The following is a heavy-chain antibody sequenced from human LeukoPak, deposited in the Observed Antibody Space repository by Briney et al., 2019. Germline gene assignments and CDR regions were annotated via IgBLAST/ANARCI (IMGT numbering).Heavy chain of an antibody. CDR2: IIPIFGTA. J-gene: IGHJ6*03. V-gene: IGHV1-69*13. D-gene: IGHD2-2*01. CDR3: ASAHCSSTSCYRYYYMDV. CDR1: GGTFSSYA. Sequence: GASVNVSCKASGGTFSSYAISWVRQAPGQGLEWMGGIIPIFGTANYAQKFQGRVTITADESTSTAYMELSSLRSEDTAVYYCASAHCSSTSCYRYYYMDVWGKGTTVTVSS.